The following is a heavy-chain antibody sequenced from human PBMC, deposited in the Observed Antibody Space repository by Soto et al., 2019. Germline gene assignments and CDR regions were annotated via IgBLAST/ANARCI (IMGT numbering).Heavy chain of an antibody. CDR1: GGTFSSYA. D-gene: IGHD3-22*01. Sequence: SVKVSCKASGGTFSSYAISWVRQAPGQGLEWMGGIIPIFGTANYAQKFQGRVTITADESTSTAYMELSSLRSEDTAVYYCARDPAYYDSSAQSGYWGQGTLVTVSS. J-gene: IGHJ4*02. CDR2: IIPIFGTA. CDR3: ARDPAYYDSSAQSGY. V-gene: IGHV1-69*13.